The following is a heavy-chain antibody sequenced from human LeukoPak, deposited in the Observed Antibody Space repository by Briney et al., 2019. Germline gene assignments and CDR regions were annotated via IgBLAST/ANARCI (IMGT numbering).Heavy chain of an antibody. CDR1: GFTFSSYG. D-gene: IGHD4-17*01. CDR3: ATLSVYGDLDY. CDR2: ISYDGSNK. J-gene: IGHJ4*02. V-gene: IGHV3-30*03. Sequence: GGSLRLSCAASGFTFSSYGMHWVRQAPGKGLEWVAVISYDGSNKYYADSVKGRFTISRGNAKNSLYLQMNTLRAEDTAVYYCATLSVYGDLDYWGQGTLVTVSS.